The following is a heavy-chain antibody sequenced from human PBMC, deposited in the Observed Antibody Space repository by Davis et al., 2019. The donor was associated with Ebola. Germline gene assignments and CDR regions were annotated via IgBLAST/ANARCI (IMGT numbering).Heavy chain of an antibody. J-gene: IGHJ6*04. V-gene: IGHV1-18*04. Sequence: AASVKVSCKASGYTFTSYGISWVRQAPGQGLEWMGWISAYNGNTNYAQKFQGRVTMTRDTSTSTVYMVLRSLRSEDTAVYYCARETGDGGGMDVWGKGTTVIVSS. D-gene: IGHD7-27*01. CDR1: GYTFTSYG. CDR2: ISAYNGNT. CDR3: ARETGDGGGMDV.